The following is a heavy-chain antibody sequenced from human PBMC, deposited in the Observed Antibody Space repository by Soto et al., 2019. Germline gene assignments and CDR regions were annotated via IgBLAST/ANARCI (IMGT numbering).Heavy chain of an antibody. CDR3: ARDGRVVVVPAD. D-gene: IGHD2-2*01. Sequence: PGGSLRLSCAASGFSVSSDRMSWVRRAPGKGLEWVANIKQDGSQKNYVDSVQGRFTISRDNAKNSMYLQMNSLRTEDTAVYYCARDGRVVVVPADRVQGTLVTVSS. CDR1: GFSVSSDR. J-gene: IGHJ4*02. CDR2: IKQDGSQK. V-gene: IGHV3-7*03.